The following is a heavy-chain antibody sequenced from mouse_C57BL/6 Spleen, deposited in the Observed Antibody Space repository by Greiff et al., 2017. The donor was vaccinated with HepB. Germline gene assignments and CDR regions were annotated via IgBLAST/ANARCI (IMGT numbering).Heavy chain of an antibody. CDR3: ARDPNYYGSRNYAMDY. J-gene: IGHJ4*01. D-gene: IGHD1-1*01. V-gene: IGHV5-4*01. CDR2: ISDGGSYT. Sequence: EVQRVESGGGLVKPGGSLKLSCAASGFTFSSYAMSWVRQTPEKRLEWVATISDGGSYTYYPDNVKGRFTISRDNAKNNLYLQMSHLKSEETAMYYCARDPNYYGSRNYAMDYWGQGTSVTVSS. CDR1: GFTFSSYA.